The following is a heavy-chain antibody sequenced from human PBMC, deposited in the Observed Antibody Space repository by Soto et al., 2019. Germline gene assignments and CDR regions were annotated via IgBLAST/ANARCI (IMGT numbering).Heavy chain of an antibody. Sequence: GGSLRLSCAASGFTFSSYGMHWVRQAPGKGLEWVAVIWYDGSNKYYADSVKGRFTISRDNSKNTLYLQMNSLRAEDTAVYYCARTMVRGANYYYGMDVWGQGTTVTVSS. CDR2: IWYDGSNK. CDR3: ARTMVRGANYYYGMDV. D-gene: IGHD3-10*01. CDR1: GFTFSSYG. V-gene: IGHV3-33*01. J-gene: IGHJ6*02.